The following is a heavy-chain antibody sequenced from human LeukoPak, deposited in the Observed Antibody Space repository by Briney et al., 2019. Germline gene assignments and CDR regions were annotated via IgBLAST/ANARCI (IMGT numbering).Heavy chain of an antibody. CDR3: ARDLIRRYDSSGYSDY. J-gene: IGHJ4*02. D-gene: IGHD3-22*01. Sequence: SETLSLTCAVYGGSFSGYYWSWIRQPPGKGLEWIGEINHSGSTNYNPSLKSRVTISVDTSKNQFSLKLSSVTAADTAVYYCARDLIRRYDSSGYSDYWGQGTLVTVSS. CDR2: INHSGST. V-gene: IGHV4-34*01. CDR1: GGSFSGYY.